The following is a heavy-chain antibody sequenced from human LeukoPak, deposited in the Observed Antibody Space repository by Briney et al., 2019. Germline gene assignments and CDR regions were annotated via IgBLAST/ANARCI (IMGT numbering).Heavy chain of an antibody. CDR2: IGSSSSYI. Sequence: GGSLRLSCAASGFTFSSYDMNWVRQAPGKGLEWVSSIGSSSSYIYYADSVKGRFPISRDNAKNSLYLQINSLRVEDTAVYFCATPGSDGDPPWGQGTLVSVFS. CDR3: ATPGSDGDPP. J-gene: IGHJ5*02. V-gene: IGHV3-21*01. D-gene: IGHD2-21*02. CDR1: GFTFSSYD.